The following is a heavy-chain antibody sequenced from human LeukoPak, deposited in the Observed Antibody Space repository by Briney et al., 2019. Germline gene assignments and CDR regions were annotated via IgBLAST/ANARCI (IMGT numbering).Heavy chain of an antibody. D-gene: IGHD2-15*01. V-gene: IGHV1-18*01. CDR1: GYIFSNYG. Sequence: ASVKVSCKASGYIFSNYGISWVRQAPGQGLEWMGWISGYNGNTYYVQKFQGRVTMTTETSTSTANMELRSLRSDDTAVYYCARGRPYIVVVVAAPDMDVWGKGTTVTVSS. CDR3: ARGRPYIVVVVAAPDMDV. CDR2: ISGYNGNT. J-gene: IGHJ6*03.